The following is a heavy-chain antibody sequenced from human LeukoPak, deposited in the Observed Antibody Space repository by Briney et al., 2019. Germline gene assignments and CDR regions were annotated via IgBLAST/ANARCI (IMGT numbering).Heavy chain of an antibody. Sequence: ASVKVSCKASGHTFTSYGISWVRQAPGQGLEWMGWISAYNGNTNYAQKLQGRVTMTTDTSTSTAYMELRSLRSDDTAVYYCARDNHYYGSGSYWGRSQYYFDYWGQGTLVTVSS. D-gene: IGHD3-10*01. CDR1: GHTFTSYG. J-gene: IGHJ4*02. CDR3: ARDNHYYGSGSYWGRSQYYFDY. V-gene: IGHV1-18*01. CDR2: ISAYNGNT.